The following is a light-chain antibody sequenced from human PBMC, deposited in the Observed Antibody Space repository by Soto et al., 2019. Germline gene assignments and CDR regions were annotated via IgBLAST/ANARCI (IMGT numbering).Light chain of an antibody. J-gene: IGKJ2*01. Sequence: IVLTQSPGTLSLSPGERATLSCRATQSVSHYLAWYQHRPGQSPRLLIYAASSRPTGIPDRFSGSGSGTDFTLTIRRLEPEDFAVYYCQQYGTSPRTFGQGTKLEIK. CDR2: AAS. CDR1: QSVSHY. V-gene: IGKV3-20*01. CDR3: QQYGTSPRT.